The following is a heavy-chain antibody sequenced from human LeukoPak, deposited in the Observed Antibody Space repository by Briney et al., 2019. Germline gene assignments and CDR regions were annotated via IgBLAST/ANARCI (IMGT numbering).Heavy chain of an antibody. D-gene: IGHD3-10*01. J-gene: IGHJ4*02. CDR3: AREGFDGSGVLRAFYFDY. V-gene: IGHV3-33*01. CDR1: GFTFSSYG. Sequence: GGSLRLSCAASGFTFSSYGMHWVRQAPGKGLEWVAIIWYDGNNKYYADSVKGRFTISRDNSKNTLYLQMNSLRAEDAAVYYCAREGFDGSGVLRAFYFDYWGQGALVTVSP. CDR2: IWYDGNNK.